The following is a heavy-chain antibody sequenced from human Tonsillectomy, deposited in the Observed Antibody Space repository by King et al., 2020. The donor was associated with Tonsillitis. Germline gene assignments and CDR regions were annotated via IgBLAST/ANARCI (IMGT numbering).Heavy chain of an antibody. CDR1: GFTFSNYW. CDR2: INSDGSST. D-gene: IGHD3-3*01. Sequence: VQLVESGGGLVQPGGSLRLSCAASGFTFSNYWMHWVRHAPGKGLVWVSRINSDGSSTSYADSVKGRFTISRDNAKNTLYLQMNSLRAEDTAVYYCARDNDFWSGYSYYYYYYMDVWGKGTTVTVSS. J-gene: IGHJ6*03. V-gene: IGHV3-74*01. CDR3: ARDNDFWSGYSYYYYYYMDV.